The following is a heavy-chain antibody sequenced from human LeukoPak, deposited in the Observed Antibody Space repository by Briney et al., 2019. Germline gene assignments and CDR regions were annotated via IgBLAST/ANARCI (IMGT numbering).Heavy chain of an antibody. V-gene: IGHV3-21*01. CDR2: INSRSSYI. Sequence: PGGSLRLSCAASGFTFSSYSMNWVRQAPGKGLEWVSSINSRSSYIYYADSVKGRLTISRDNAKNSLYLQMNSLRAEDTAVYYCARVPNGAYFDGLSPSFDYWGQGTLVTVSS. J-gene: IGHJ4*02. CDR1: GFTFSSYS. D-gene: IGHD3-9*01. CDR3: ARVPNGAYFDGLSPSFDY.